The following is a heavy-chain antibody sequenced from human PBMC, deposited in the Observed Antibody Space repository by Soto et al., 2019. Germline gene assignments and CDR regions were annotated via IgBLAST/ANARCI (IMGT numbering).Heavy chain of an antibody. CDR3: AREYSSSWYGLMDY. V-gene: IGHV4-59*01. J-gene: IGHJ4*02. CDR2: IYYSGST. CDR1: GGSISSYY. D-gene: IGHD6-13*01. Sequence: QVQLQESGPGLVKPSETLSLTCTVSGGSISSYYWSWIRQPPGKGLEWIGYIYYSGSTNYNPSLKSRVTISVDTSKNQFSLKLSSVTAADTAVYYCAREYSSSWYGLMDYWGQGTLVTVSS.